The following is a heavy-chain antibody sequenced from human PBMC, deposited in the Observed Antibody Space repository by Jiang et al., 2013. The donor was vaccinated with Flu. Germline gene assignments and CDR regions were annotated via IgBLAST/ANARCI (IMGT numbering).Heavy chain of an antibody. CDR2: IYYSGST. V-gene: IGHV4-59*01. Sequence: EYGPGLVKPSETLSLTCTVSGGSISSYYWSWIRQPPGKGLEWIGYIYYSGSTNYNPSLKSRVTISVDTSKNQFSLKLSSVTAADTAVYYCARAGEYWYFDLWGRGTLVTVSS. CDR3: ARAGEYWYFDL. CDR1: GGSISSYY. J-gene: IGHJ2*01. D-gene: IGHD7-27*01.